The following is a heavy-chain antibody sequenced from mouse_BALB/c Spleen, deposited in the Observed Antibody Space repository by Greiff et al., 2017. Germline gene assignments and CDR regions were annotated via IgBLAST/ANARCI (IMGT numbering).Heavy chain of an antibody. CDR3: ARVGKVRHWFAY. CDR2: INPSSGYT. D-gene: IGHD2-14*01. V-gene: IGHV1-4*01. J-gene: IGHJ3*01. Sequence: QVQLQQSGAELARPGASVKMSCKASGYTFTSYTMHWVKQRPGQGLEWIGYINPSSGYTNYNQKFKDKATLTADTSSNTAYMQLSSLTSEDSAVYYCARVGKVRHWFAYWGQGTLVTVSA. CDR1: GYTFTSYT.